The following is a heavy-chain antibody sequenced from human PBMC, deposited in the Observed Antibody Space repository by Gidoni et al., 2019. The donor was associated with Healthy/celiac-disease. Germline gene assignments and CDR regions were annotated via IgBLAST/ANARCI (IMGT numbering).Heavy chain of an antibody. CDR1: GGSISSSSYY. Sequence: QLQLQESGPGLVKPSETLSLTCTVSGGSISSSSYYWGWIRQPPGKGLEWIGSIYYSGSTYYNPSLKSRVTISVDTSKTQFSLKLSSVTAADTAVYYCARQDCSGGSCYSVFGFDYWGQGTLVTVSS. CDR2: IYYSGST. D-gene: IGHD2-15*01. J-gene: IGHJ4*02. V-gene: IGHV4-39*01. CDR3: ARQDCSGGSCYSVFGFDY.